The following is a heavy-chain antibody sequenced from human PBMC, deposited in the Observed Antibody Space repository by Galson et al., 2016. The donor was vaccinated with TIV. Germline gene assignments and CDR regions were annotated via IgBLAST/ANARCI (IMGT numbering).Heavy chain of an antibody. J-gene: IGHJ1*01. CDR3: ARWADSGSYYDYFQQ. CDR2: IYNSWTT. CDR1: GYH. D-gene: IGHD1-26*01. Sequence: GYHWSWIRQHPGKGLEWIGNIYNSWTTNYNPSLKSRVAISVDTSKNQLYLQLRSVTAADTAVYYCARWADSGSYYDYFQQWGQGTLVTVSS. V-gene: IGHV4-31*02.